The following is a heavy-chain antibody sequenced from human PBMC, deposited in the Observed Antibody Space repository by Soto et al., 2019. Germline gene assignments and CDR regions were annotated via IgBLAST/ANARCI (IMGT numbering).Heavy chain of an antibody. Sequence: WGSLRLSCSASGFTFSSYAMHWFRQAPGKGLEWVAVISYDGSNKYYADSVKGRFTISRDNSKNTLYLQMNSLRAEDTAVYYCARDRELTIFGVVIPTRTNYGMDVWGQGTTVTVSS. J-gene: IGHJ6*02. V-gene: IGHV3-30-3*01. D-gene: IGHD3-3*01. CDR3: ARDRELTIFGVVIPTRTNYGMDV. CDR2: ISYDGSNK. CDR1: GFTFSSYA.